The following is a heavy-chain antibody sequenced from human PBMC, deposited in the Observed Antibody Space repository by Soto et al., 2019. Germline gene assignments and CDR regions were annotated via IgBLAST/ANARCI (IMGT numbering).Heavy chain of an antibody. CDR3: ASNFYGGEYYYYYGMDV. J-gene: IGHJ6*02. CDR1: GYTFTSYG. CDR2: ISAYNGNT. V-gene: IGHV1-18*04. Sequence: ASVKVSCKASGYTFTSYGISWVRQAPGQGLEWMGWISAYNGNTNYAQKLQGRVTMTTDTSTSTAYMELRSLRSDDTAVYYCASNFYGGEYYYYYGMDVWGPGTTVTVYS. D-gene: IGHD3-10*01.